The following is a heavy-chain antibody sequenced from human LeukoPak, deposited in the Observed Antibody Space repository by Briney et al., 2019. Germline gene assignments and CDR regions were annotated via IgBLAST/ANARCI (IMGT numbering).Heavy chain of an antibody. V-gene: IGHV3-15*01. D-gene: IGHD5-12*01. CDR2: IKSKTDGGTT. CDR3: TSMSGYDSDAFDI. J-gene: IGHJ3*02. Sequence: GGSLRLSCAASGFTFSNAWMSWVRQAPGKGLEWVGRIKSKTDGGTTDYAAPVKGRFTISRDDSKNTLYLQMNSLKTEGTAVYYCTSMSGYDSDAFDIWGQGTMVTVSS. CDR1: GFTFSNAW.